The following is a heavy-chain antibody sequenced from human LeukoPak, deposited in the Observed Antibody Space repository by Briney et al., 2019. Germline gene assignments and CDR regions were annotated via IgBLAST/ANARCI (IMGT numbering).Heavy chain of an antibody. CDR3: AKDPPTVMANAFHI. J-gene: IGHJ3*02. V-gene: IGHV3-23*01. CDR1: GFTFSSYG. D-gene: IGHD5-18*01. Sequence: PGGSLRLSCAASGFTFSSYGMSWVRQDPGKGLEWVSSISGSGGTTYYADSVKGRFTISRDNSKNTLYLQMNSLRADDTAVYSCAKDPPTVMANAFHIWGQGTMVTVS. CDR2: ISGSGGTT.